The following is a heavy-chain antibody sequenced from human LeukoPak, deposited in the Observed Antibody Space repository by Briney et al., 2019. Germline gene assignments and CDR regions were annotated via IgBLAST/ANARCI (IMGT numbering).Heavy chain of an antibody. J-gene: IGHJ5*02. Sequence: ASVKVSCKASGGTFSSYAISWVRQAPGQGLEWMGGIIPIFGTANYAQKFQGRVTITADESTSTAYMELSGLRSEDTAVYYCARDPNSKVVPAARLTLNWFDPWGQGTLVTVSS. CDR2: IIPIFGTA. D-gene: IGHD2-2*01. CDR1: GGTFSSYA. V-gene: IGHV1-69*01. CDR3: ARDPNSKVVPAARLTLNWFDP.